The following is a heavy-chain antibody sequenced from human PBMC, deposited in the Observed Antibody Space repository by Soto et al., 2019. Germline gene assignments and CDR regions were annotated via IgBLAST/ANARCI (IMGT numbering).Heavy chain of an antibody. D-gene: IGHD3-22*01. CDR2: ISSSSSYI. J-gene: IGHJ6*02. CDR3: ARDPSAYYYDSSGYSGGMDV. CDR1: GFTFSSYS. Sequence: GGSLRLSCAASGFTFSSYSMNWVRQAPGKGLEWVSSISSSSSYIYYADSVKGRFTISRDNAKNSLYLQMNSLRAEDTAVYYCARDPSAYYYDSSGYSGGMDVWGQGTTVTVSS. V-gene: IGHV3-21*01.